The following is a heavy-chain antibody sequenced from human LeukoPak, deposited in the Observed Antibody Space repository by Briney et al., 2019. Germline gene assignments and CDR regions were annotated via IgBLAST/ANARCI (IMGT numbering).Heavy chain of an antibody. Sequence: ASVKVSCKTSGFTFTNYYIHWVRQAPGQGLEWMGMINPSAGNTNYAQKFQGRVTMTRDTSTSTVYMELSSLRSEDTAVYYCARARVTAGQYYFDYRGQGTLVTVSS. CDR3: ARARVTAGQYYFDY. V-gene: IGHV1-46*01. J-gene: IGHJ4*02. D-gene: IGHD4-11*01. CDR2: INPSAGNT. CDR1: GFTFTNYY.